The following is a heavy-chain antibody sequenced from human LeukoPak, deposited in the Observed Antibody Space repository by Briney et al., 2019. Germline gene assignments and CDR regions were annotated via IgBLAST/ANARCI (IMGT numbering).Heavy chain of an antibody. CDR2: IYTGGSI. D-gene: IGHD3-3*01. CDR3: ARGNRFLNWFDP. CDR1: GFTVSSNY. V-gene: IGHV3-53*01. J-gene: IGHJ5*02. Sequence: GGSLRLSCAASGFTVSSNYMSWVRQAPGKGLEWVSVIYTGGSIYYADSVKGRITISRDNSQNTLYLQMNSLRAEDTAVYYCARGNRFLNWFDPWGQGTLVTVSS.